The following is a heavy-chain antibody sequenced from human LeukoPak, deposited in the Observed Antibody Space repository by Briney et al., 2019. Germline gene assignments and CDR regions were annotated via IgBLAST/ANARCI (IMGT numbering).Heavy chain of an antibody. CDR3: ARGKGYDFWSGPSQTFDY. Sequence: PSQTLSFTCTVSGGSISSGGYYWSWIRQHPGKGLEWIGYIYYSGSTYYNPSLKSRVTISVDTSKNQFSLKLSSVTAADTAVYYCARGKGYDFWSGPSQTFDYWGQGTLVTVSS. D-gene: IGHD3-3*01. J-gene: IGHJ4*02. CDR2: IYYSGST. V-gene: IGHV4-31*03. CDR1: GGSISSGGYY.